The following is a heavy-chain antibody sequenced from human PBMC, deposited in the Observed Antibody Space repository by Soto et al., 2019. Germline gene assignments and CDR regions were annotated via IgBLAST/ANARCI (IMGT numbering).Heavy chain of an antibody. CDR1: GFTFSSYW. V-gene: IGHV3-74*01. CDR3: ARGVAGPYYYYYGMDV. CDR2: INSDGSST. J-gene: IGHJ6*02. Sequence: GSLRLSCAASGFTFSSYWMHWVRQAPGKGLVWVSRINSDGSSTSYADSVKGRFTISRDNAKNTLYLQMNSLRAEDTAVYYCARGVAGPYYYYYGMDVWGQGTTVTVSS. D-gene: IGHD6-19*01.